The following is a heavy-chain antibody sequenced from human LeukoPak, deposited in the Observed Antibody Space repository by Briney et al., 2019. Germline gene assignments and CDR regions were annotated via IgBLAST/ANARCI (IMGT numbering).Heavy chain of an antibody. D-gene: IGHD2-8*02. Sequence: GGSLRLSCAASGFTFSSYGMSWVRQAPGKGLEGVSAISGSGGSTYYADSVKGRFTISRDNSKNTLYLQMNSLRAEDTAVYYCAKTYCIQDASPSNRWGQGTLVTVSS. V-gene: IGHV3-23*01. CDR2: ISGSGGST. J-gene: IGHJ4*02. CDR3: AKTYCIQDASPSNR. CDR1: GFTFSSYG.